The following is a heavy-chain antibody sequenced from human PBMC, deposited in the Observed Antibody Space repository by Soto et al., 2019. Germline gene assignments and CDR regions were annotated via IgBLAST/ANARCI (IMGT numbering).Heavy chain of an antibody. CDR3: AKDRVYCSSTSCSPAAAAFDI. V-gene: IGHV3-23*01. J-gene: IGHJ3*02. CDR1: GFTFSSYA. Sequence: EVQLLESGGGLVQPGGSLRLSCAASGFTFSSYAMSWVRQAPGKGLEWVSAISGRGGSTYYADSVKGRFTISRDNSKNTLYLQMNSMRAEDTAVYYCAKDRVYCSSTSCSPAAAAFDIWGQGTMVTVSS. CDR2: ISGRGGST. D-gene: IGHD2-2*01.